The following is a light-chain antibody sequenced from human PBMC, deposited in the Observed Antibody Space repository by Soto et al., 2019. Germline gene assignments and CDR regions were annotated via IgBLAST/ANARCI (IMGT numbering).Light chain of an antibody. J-gene: IGKJ3*01. CDR1: QGISSY. CDR3: QKHNGAPFT. V-gene: IGKV1-27*01. CDR2: AAS. Sequence: DIQMTHSPSSLSASVGDRVTITCRASQGISSYLAWYQQKPGKVPKLLIYAASTLQLGIPSRFSGSGSGTDFTLTISSLQPEDVATYYCQKHNGAPFTFGPGTKVDIK.